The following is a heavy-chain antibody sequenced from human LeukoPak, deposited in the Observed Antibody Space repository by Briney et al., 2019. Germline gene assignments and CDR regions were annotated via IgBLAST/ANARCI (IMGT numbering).Heavy chain of an antibody. D-gene: IGHD4-11*01. CDR2: ISYDGSNK. J-gene: IGHJ4*02. CDR1: GFTFSSYA. CDR3: ARDQMTTHSDY. V-gene: IGHV3-30*04. Sequence: GGSLRLSCAASGFTFSSYAMHWVRQAPGKGLEWVAVISYDGSNKYYADSVKGRFTISRDNSKNTLYLQMNSLRAEDTAVYYCARDQMTTHSDYWGQGTLVTVSS.